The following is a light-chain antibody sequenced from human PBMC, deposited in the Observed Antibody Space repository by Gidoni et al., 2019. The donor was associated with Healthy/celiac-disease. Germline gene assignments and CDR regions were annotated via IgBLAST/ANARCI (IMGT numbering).Light chain of an antibody. J-gene: IGLJ2*01. CDR1: SSDVGSYNL. CDR2: EVS. CDR3: CSYAGSSTFHVV. V-gene: IGLV2-23*02. Sequence: SALPHPASGPGSPGRSRPIPFTGTSSDVGSYNLVSWYQQHPGKAPKLMIYEVSKRPSGVSNRFSGSKSGNTASLTISVLQAEDEADYYCCSYAGSSTFHVVFGGGTKLTVL.